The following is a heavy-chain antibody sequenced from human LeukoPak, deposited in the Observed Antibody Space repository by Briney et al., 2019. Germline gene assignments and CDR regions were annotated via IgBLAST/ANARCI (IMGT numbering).Heavy chain of an antibody. V-gene: IGHV4-59*01. CDR3: AREIATAGILNFDY. CDR1: GFTFSSYS. CDR2: TYYSGST. D-gene: IGHD6-13*01. J-gene: IGHJ4*02. Sequence: GSLRLSCAASGFTFSSYSMNWVRQPPGKGLEWIGYTYYSGSTNYNPSLKSRVTISVDTSKNQFSLKLSSVTAADTAVYYCAREIATAGILNFDYWGQGALVTVSS.